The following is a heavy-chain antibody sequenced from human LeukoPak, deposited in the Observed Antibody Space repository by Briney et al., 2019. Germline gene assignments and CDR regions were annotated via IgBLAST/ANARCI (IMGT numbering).Heavy chain of an antibody. CDR1: GFTFSSYA. V-gene: IGHV3-23*01. D-gene: IGHD5-18*01. J-gene: IGHJ5*02. CDR3: AKESGLKIQLWFDPGSNWFDP. Sequence: QPGGSLRLSCAASGFTFSSYAMSWVRQAPGKGLEWVSAISGSGGSTYYADSVKGRFTISRDNSKNTLYLQMNSLRAEDTAVYYCAKESGLKIQLWFDPGSNWFDPWGQGTLVTVSS. CDR2: ISGSGGST.